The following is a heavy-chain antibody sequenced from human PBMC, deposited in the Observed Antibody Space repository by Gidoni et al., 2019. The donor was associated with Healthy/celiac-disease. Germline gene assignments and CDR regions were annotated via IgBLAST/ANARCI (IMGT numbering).Heavy chain of an antibody. CDR2: INHSGST. CDR1: GGSFSGYS. Sequence: QVQLQQWGAGLLKPSETLSLTCAVYGGSFSGYSWSWIRQPPGKGLEWIGEINHSGSTNYNPSLKSRVTISVDTSKNQFSLKLSSVTAADTAVYYCARAGYYGSGSYYKRRRSDYWGQGTLVTVSS. CDR3: ARAGYYGSGSYYKRRRSDY. J-gene: IGHJ4*02. D-gene: IGHD3-10*01. V-gene: IGHV4-34*01.